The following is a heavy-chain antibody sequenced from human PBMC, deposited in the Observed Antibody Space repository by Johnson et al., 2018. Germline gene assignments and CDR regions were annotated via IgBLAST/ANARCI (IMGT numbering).Heavy chain of an antibody. J-gene: IGHJ1*01. CDR3: VSASGIIYPYFQH. CDR1: GFTFSDHY. Sequence: VQLVQSGGGLVQPGGSLRLSCAASGFTFSDHYMDWVRQAPGKGLEWVGRTRDKSNSYTTEYAASVKCRFTISRDDSKNSLYLQMNSLITEDTAVYCCVSASGIIYPYFQHWGQGTLVTVSS. D-gene: IGHD3-16*02. V-gene: IGHV3-72*01. CDR2: TRDKSNSYTT.